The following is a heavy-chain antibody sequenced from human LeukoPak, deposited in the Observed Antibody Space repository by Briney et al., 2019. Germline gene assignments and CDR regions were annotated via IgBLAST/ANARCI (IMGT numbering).Heavy chain of an antibody. D-gene: IGHD6-19*01. J-gene: IGHJ6*02. CDR3: ARDTDIAVAGYYYYYGMDV. CDR1: GGTFSSYA. V-gene: IGHV1-69*13. Sequence: SVRISCKASGGTFSSYAISWVRQAPGQGLEWMGGIIPIFGTANYAQKFQGRVTITADESTSTAYMELSSLRSEDTAVYYCARDTDIAVAGYYYYYGMDVWGQGTTVTVSS. CDR2: IIPIFGTA.